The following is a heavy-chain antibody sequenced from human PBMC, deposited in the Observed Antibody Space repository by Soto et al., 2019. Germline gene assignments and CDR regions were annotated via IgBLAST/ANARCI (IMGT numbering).Heavy chain of an antibody. CDR2: IVRDGGQK. CDR1: GFTFSRYG. D-gene: IGHD3-16*01. V-gene: IGHV3-33*01. Sequence: QVHLVESGGGVVQPGRPLRLSCAASGFTFSRYGMHWVRQAPGKGLEWVGVIVRDGGQKQYADSVRGRFTISRDNSKNPLYLEMNSVTVDDTDVYYCARDDYVDDNGLDYGGQGTLVTVSS. CDR3: ARDDYVDDNGLDY. J-gene: IGHJ4*02.